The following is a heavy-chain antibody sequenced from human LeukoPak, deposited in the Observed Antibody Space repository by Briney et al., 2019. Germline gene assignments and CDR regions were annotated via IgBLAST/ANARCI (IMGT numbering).Heavy chain of an antibody. CDR3: AKAGGDIKYRHFDF. Sequence: GGSLRLSCAASGFSFSSYCMNWVRQAPGKGLEWVAIIREGGSETYYVDSVKGRFTISRDNAKNSLYLQMNSLRVEDTAVYYCAKAGGDIKYRHFDFWGQGTLVTVSS. D-gene: IGHD2-2*01. J-gene: IGHJ4*02. CDR2: IREGGSET. CDR1: GFSFSSYC. V-gene: IGHV3-7*01.